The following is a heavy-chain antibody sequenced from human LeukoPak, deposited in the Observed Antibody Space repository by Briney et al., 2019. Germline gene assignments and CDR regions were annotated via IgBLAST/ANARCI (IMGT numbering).Heavy chain of an antibody. Sequence: PSQTLSLTCTVSGGSISSGSYYWSWIRQPAGKGLEWIGRIYTSGSTNYNSSLKSRVTISVDTSKNQFSLKLSSVTAADTAVYYCAREGGEWLLSGYFDYWGQGILVTVSS. CDR1: GGSISSGSYY. D-gene: IGHD3-3*01. CDR3: AREGGEWLLSGYFDY. V-gene: IGHV4-61*02. CDR2: IYTSGST. J-gene: IGHJ4*02.